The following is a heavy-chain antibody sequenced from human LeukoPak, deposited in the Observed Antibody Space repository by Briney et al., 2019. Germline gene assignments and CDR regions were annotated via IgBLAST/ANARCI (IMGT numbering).Heavy chain of an antibody. J-gene: IGHJ5*02. Sequence: ASVKVSCKASGFTFASSAVQWVRQARGQRLGWIGWIVVGSGNTNYAQKFQERVTITRDMSTSTAYMELSSLRSEDTAVYYCAAAEDIVIVPAATDWFDPWGQGTLVTVSS. CDR2: IVVGSGNT. D-gene: IGHD2-2*01. V-gene: IGHV1-58*01. CDR3: AAAEDIVIVPAATDWFDP. CDR1: GFTFASSA.